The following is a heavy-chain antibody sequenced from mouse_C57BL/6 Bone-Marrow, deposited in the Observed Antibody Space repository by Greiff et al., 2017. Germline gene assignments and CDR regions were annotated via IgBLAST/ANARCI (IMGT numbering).Heavy chain of an antibody. CDR3: ARHERYYDYEGYFDY. Sequence: VQLQQSGAELVKPGASVKLSCKASGYIFTEYTIHWVKQRSGQGLEWIGWFYPGSGSIKYNEIFKDKATVTADKTSNTVYIELSRLTSEDSSVYFCARHERYYDYEGYFDYWGQGTTLTVSS. CDR2: FYPGSGSI. V-gene: IGHV1-62-2*01. CDR1: GYIFTEYT. J-gene: IGHJ2*01. D-gene: IGHD2-4*01.